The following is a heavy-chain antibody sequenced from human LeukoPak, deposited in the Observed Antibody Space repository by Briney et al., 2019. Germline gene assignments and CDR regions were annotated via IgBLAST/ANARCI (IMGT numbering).Heavy chain of an antibody. V-gene: IGHV3-15*01. CDR1: GFTFWNGG. J-gene: IGHJ4*02. Sequence: GGSLRLSCTASGFTFWNGGVSGVRQARGKGLEWVGRSKNNADGATTDYAAPVKGRFTIKRDHSKNTLYLQMNSLNTEDTAVYYCTAGPYSSSLFWGQGTLVTVSS. CDR2: SKNNADGATT. CDR3: TAGPYSSSLF. D-gene: IGHD6-13*01.